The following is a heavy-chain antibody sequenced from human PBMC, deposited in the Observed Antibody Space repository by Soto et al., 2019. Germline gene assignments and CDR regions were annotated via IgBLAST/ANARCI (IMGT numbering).Heavy chain of an antibody. CDR2: SGSGYSI. D-gene: IGHD6-13*01. CDR3: ARGRGSSWSVVVLES. CDR1: GLSVSSYG. J-gene: IGHJ5*02. V-gene: IGHV3-23*01. Sequence: EVHLLESGGDSVAPGGSLGLYCAASGLSVSSYGLSWVRQAPGQGLECVASSGSGYSIYYADSVRGRFTIAGDNSRNPVLLQMTSLRGEDTGVYYCARGRGSSWSVVVLESWGQGALVTVSS.